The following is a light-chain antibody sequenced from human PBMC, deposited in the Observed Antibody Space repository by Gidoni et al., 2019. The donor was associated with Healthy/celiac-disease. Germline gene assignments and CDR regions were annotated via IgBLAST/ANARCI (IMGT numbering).Light chain of an antibody. CDR2: DVI. V-gene: IGLV2-14*03. Sequence: QSALTQPASVSGSPGQSSTISCTGTSSDVGGYNYVSWDQQHPGQAPKLMIYDVINRPSGVSNRFSGSKSGNTASLTISGLQAEDEADYYCSSYTSSSTYVFGTGTKVTVL. CDR1: SSDVGGYNY. J-gene: IGLJ1*01. CDR3: SSYTSSSTYV.